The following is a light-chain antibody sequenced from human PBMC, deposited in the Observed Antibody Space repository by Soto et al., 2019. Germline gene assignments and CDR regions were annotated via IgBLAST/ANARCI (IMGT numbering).Light chain of an antibody. CDR2: GNS. Sequence: VLTQPPSVSGAPGQRVTISCTGSSSNIGAGYDVHWYQQLPGTAPKLLIYGNSNRPSGVPDRFSGSKSGTSASLAITGLQAEDEADYYCQSYDSSLSGWVFGTGTKVTVL. CDR3: QSYDSSLSGWV. V-gene: IGLV1-40*01. J-gene: IGLJ1*01. CDR1: SSNIGAGYD.